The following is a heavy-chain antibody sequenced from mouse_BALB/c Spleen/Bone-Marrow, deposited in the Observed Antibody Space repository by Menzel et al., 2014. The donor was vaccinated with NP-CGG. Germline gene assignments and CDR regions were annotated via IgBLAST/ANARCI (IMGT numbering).Heavy chain of an antibody. Sequence: VQVVESGPGPVQPSQSLSIPCTVSGFSLTSYGVHWVRQSPGKGLEWLGVIWRGGSTDYNAVFMSRLSITKDNSKSLVFFKMNSLQADDTAIYYCAKIGTTTGAMDYWGQGTSVTVSS. CDR2: IWRGGST. J-gene: IGHJ4*01. D-gene: IGHD2-14*01. CDR3: AKIGTTTGAMDY. CDR1: GFSLTSYG. V-gene: IGHV2-5*01.